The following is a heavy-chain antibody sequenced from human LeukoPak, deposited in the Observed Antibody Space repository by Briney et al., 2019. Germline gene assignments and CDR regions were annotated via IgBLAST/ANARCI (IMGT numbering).Heavy chain of an antibody. CDR3: ARISITIFGVVSVPADY. J-gene: IGHJ4*02. D-gene: IGHD3-3*01. CDR1: GGSISSGDYY. CDR2: IYYSGST. V-gene: IGHV4-30-4*01. Sequence: SSQTLSLTCTVSGGSISSGDYYWSWIRQPPGKGLEWIGYIYYSGSTYYNPSLKSRVTISVDTSKNQFSLKLSSVTAADTAVYYCARISITIFGVVSVPADYWGQGTLVTVSS.